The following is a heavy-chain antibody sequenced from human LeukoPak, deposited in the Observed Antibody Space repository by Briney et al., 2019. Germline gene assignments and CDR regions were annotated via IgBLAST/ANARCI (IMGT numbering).Heavy chain of an antibody. D-gene: IGHD1-1*01. CDR1: GFTFSSYE. V-gene: IGHV3-23*01. J-gene: IGHJ6*01. CDR2: ISGSGDST. Sequence: AGSLRLSCAGSGFTFSSYEMTWVRQAPPQGLDWVSAISGSGDSTYYSDSVKGRLTITRDDSKNTLHLQMKSMRTEDKAVYYCARSFWNDLEYSYNGLDVWGQGTTVTVS. CDR3: ARSFWNDLEYSYNGLDV.